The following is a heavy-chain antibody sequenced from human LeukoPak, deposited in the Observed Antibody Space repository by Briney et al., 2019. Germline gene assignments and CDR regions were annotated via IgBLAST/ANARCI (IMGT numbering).Heavy chain of an antibody. J-gene: IGHJ2*01. CDR1: GFTFSSYA. CDR3: AREAGVRDWYFDL. V-gene: IGHV3-30-3*01. D-gene: IGHD2-8*01. CDR2: ISYDGSNK. Sequence: PGRSLRLSCAASGFTFSSYAMHWVRQAPGKGLEWVAVISYDGSNKYYADSVKGRFTISRDNSKNTLYLQMNSLRAEDTAVYYCAREAGVRDWYFDLWGRGTLVTVSS.